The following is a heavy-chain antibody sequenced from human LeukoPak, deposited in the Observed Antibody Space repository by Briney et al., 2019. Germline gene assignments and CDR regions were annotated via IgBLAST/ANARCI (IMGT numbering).Heavy chain of an antibody. V-gene: IGHV4-39*07. CDR3: ARGIIVVVTANWFDP. D-gene: IGHD2-21*02. J-gene: IGHJ5*02. Sequence: PSETLSLTCTVSGGSISSSSYYWGWIRQPPGKGLEWIGSISYSGSTYHNLSLKSRVTMSVDTSKNQFSLKLSSVTAADTAVYYCARGIIVVVTANWFDPWGQGTLVTVSS. CDR2: ISYSGST. CDR1: GGSISSSSYY.